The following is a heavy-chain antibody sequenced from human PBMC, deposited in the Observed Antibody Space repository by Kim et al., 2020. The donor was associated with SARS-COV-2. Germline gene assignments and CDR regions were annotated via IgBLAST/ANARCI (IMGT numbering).Heavy chain of an antibody. D-gene: IGHD6-13*01. J-gene: IGHJ4*02. V-gene: IGHV4-39*01. CDR2: ISYSGST. CDR1: GGSISSSSYY. Sequence: SETLSLTCTVSGGSISSSSYYWGWIRQPPGKGLEWIGSISYSGSTYYNPSLKSRVTISVDTSKDQFSLKLSSVTAADTAVYYCARHRGQLDWGQGTLVTVSS. CDR3: ARHRGQLD.